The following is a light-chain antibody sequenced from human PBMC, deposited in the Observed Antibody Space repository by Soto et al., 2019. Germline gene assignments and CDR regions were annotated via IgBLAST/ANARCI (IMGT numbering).Light chain of an antibody. J-gene: IGKJ4*01. V-gene: IGKV1-5*01. CDR3: QQYGSPRTVMLT. CDR1: QSISSW. CDR2: DAS. Sequence: DIQMTQSPSTLSASVGSRFNITCRAGQSISSWLAWYQQKPGKDPKFLIYDASSLESGVPSRFRGSGSGTDFTLTISRLEPEDFAVYYCQQYGSPRTVMLTFGGGTKVDIK.